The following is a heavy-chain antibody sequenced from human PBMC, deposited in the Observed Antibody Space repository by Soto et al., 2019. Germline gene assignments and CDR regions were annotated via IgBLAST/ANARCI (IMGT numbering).Heavy chain of an antibody. CDR1: GFTFSSYS. V-gene: IGHV3-23*01. J-gene: IGHJ4*02. Sequence: GGSLRLSCAASGFTFSSYSMNWVRQAPGKGLEWVSAISGSGGSTYYADSVKGRFTISRDNSKNTLYLQMNSLRAEDTAVYYCAKDDGALATTNYWGQGTLVTVSS. CDR2: ISGSGGST. CDR3: AKDDGALATTNY. D-gene: IGHD1-1*01.